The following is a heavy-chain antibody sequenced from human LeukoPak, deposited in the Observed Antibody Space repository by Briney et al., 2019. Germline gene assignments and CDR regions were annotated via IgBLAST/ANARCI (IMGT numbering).Heavy chain of an antibody. D-gene: IGHD5-12*01. J-gene: IGHJ6*03. V-gene: IGHV3-30*02. CDR2: IRYDGSNK. Sequence: PGGSLRLSCAASGFTFNSDGMHWVRQAPGKGLEWVAFIRYDGSNKYYADSVKGRFTISRDNSKNTLYLQMNSLRDEDTAVYYCARALPTVIVATINYMVVWGKGTTVTVSS. CDR3: ARALPTVIVATINYMVV. CDR1: GFTFNSDG.